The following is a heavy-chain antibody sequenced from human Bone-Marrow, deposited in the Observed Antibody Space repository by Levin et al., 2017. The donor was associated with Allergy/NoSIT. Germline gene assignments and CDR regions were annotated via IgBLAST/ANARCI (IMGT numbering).Heavy chain of an antibody. CDR3: ARVPVGATAYGYYGMDV. V-gene: IGHV1-69*13. J-gene: IGHJ6*02. CDR1: GGTFTSYA. D-gene: IGHD1-26*01. CDR2: IIPIFGTA. Sequence: SVKVSCQASGGTFTSYAVSWVRQAPGQGLQWMGGIIPIFGTANYAQKFQGRVTITADASTSTAYMELSSLRSEDTAVYYCARVPVGATAYGYYGMDVWGQGTTVTVSS.